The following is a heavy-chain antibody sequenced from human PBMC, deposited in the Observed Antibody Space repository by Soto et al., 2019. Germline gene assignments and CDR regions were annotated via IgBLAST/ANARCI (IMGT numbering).Heavy chain of an antibody. CDR2: MSYSGSS. D-gene: IGHD1-20*01. Sequence: PSETLSLTCTVSGGSLSTYYWSWIRQPPGKGLEWIVYMSYSGSSNYNPSLKSRVTMSVDTSKNQVSLKLSSVTAADTAVYYCAKTRITSTAATFDPLGQGTLGTVS. V-gene: IGHV4-59*01. CDR3: AKTRITSTAATFDP. CDR1: GGSLSTYY. J-gene: IGHJ5*02.